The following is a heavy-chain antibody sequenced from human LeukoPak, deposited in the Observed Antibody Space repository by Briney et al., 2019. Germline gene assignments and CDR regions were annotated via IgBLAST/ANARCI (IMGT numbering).Heavy chain of an antibody. V-gene: IGHV3-49*04. D-gene: IGHD2-21*01. CDR1: GFTFGDYA. CDR2: IRSKAYGGTT. J-gene: IGHJ4*02. Sequence: GSLRLSCTASGFTFGDYAMSWVRQAPGKGLEWVGFIRSKAYGGTTEYAASVKGRFTISRDDSKSIAYLQMNSLKTEDTAVYYCTRDAHIALFDYWGQGTLVTVSS. CDR3: TRDAHIALFDY.